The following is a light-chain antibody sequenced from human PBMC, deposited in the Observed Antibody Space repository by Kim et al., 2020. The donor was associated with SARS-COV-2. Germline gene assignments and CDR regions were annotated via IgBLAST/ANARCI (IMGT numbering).Light chain of an antibody. CDR1: SSDVGGYNY. CDR2: DVS. CDR3: SSYTSSTVV. J-gene: IGLJ2*01. Sequence: PGQSITISCTGTSSDVGGYNYVSWYQQHPGKAPKLMFYDVSNRPSGVSNRFSGSKSGNTASLTISGLQAEDEADYYCSSYTSSTVVFGGGTQLTVL. V-gene: IGLV2-14*03.